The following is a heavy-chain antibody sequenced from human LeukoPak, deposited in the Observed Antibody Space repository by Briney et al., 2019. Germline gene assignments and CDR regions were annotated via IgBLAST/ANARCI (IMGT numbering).Heavy chain of an antibody. CDR3: ARPRAPGSYFDY. Sequence: ASVKVSCKASGYTFTSYDINWVRQATGQGLEWMGGIIPIFGTANYAQKFQGRVTITADESTSTAYMELSSLRSEDTAVYYCARPRAPGSYFDYWGQGTLVTVS. D-gene: IGHD5-12*01. V-gene: IGHV1-69*13. CDR2: IIPIFGTA. CDR1: GYTFTSYD. J-gene: IGHJ4*02.